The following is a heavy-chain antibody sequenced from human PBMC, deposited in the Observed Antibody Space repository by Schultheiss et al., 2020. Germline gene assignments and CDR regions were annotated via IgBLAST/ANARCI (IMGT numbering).Heavy chain of an antibody. V-gene: IGHV4-31*03. CDR2: IYDSGTT. D-gene: IGHD2-2*01. Sequence: SETLSLTCTVSGGSISSGDYYWSWIRQHPGKGLEWIGNIYDSGTTYYNPSLKSRVTISVDTSKNQFSLKLSSVTAADTAVYYCAREISRWFDPWGQGTLVTVSS. CDR1: GGSISSGDYY. CDR3: AREISRWFDP. J-gene: IGHJ5*02.